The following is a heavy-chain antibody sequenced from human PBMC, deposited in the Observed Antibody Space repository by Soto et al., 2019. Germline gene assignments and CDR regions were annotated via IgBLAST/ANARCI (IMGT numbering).Heavy chain of an antibody. D-gene: IGHD3-10*01. CDR1: GYTLTELS. CDR2: FDPEDGET. V-gene: IGHV1-24*01. CDR3: ATDIPHYYGSGQKGY. J-gene: IGHJ4*02. Sequence: ASVKVSCKVSGYTLTELSMHWVRQAPGKGLEWMGGFDPEDGETIYAQKFQGRVTMTEDTSTDTAYMELSSLRSEDTAVYYCATDIPHYYGSGQKGYWGQGTLVTVS.